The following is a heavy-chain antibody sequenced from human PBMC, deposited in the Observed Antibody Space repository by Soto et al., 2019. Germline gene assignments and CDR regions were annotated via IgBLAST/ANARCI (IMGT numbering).Heavy chain of an antibody. Sequence: QVRLQESGPGLVKPSQTLSLTCTVSGGSISSAAYYWSWIRQHPGKGLEWIGYVSHSGSTYYNPSLKNRVIISVDTSKNQFPLSLTSVTAADTAVYYCAREYTYGSNFFDCWGQGALVTVSS. CDR3: AREYTYGSNFFDC. D-gene: IGHD5-18*01. J-gene: IGHJ4*02. CDR2: VSHSGST. CDR1: GGSISSAAYY. V-gene: IGHV4-31*03.